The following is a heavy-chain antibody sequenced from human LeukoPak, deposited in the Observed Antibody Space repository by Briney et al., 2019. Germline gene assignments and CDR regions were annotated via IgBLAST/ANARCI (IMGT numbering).Heavy chain of an antibody. Sequence: ASVKVSCKASGYTFIGNYIHWVRQAPGQGLEWMGWINPNSGGTNYAQKFQGRVTMARDTSISTAYMELSRLRSDDTAVYYCARTTEDCSRTSCYQYWFDPWGQGTLVTVSS. D-gene: IGHD2-2*01. CDR3: ARTTEDCSRTSCYQYWFDP. CDR1: GYTFIGNY. J-gene: IGHJ5*02. V-gene: IGHV1-2*02. CDR2: INPNSGGT.